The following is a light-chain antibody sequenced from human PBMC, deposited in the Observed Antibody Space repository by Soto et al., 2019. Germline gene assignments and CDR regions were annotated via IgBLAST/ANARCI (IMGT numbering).Light chain of an antibody. Sequence: EIVLTQSPDTLSVSPGERAKLSWTASQSVSSNLAWYQQKPGQAPRLLIYGASTRATGIPARFSGSGSGTEFTLTISSLQSEDFAVYYCQQYNNWPRTVGQGTKVDNK. V-gene: IGKV3-15*01. CDR1: QSVSSN. CDR2: GAS. CDR3: QQYNNWPRT. J-gene: IGKJ1*01.